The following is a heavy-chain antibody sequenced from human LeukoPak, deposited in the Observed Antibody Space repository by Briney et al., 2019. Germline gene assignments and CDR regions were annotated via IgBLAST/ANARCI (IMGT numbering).Heavy chain of an antibody. CDR2: ISTNGGGT. J-gene: IGHJ4*02. CDR3: ARALGSPLDF. D-gene: IGHD1-26*01. V-gene: IGHV3-64*01. CDR1: GFTFSTYA. Sequence: GGSLRLSCAASGFTFSTYAMHWVRQTPGKGLEYVSAISTNGGGTYYANSVKGRFTISRDNSKNTLYLQMGSLRAEDTAVYYCARALGSPLDFWGQGTLVTVSS.